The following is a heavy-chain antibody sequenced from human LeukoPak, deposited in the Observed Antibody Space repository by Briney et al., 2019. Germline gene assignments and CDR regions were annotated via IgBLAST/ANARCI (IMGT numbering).Heavy chain of an antibody. CDR3: ARLDDYGGKSY. J-gene: IGHJ4*02. Sequence: GGSLRLSRAASGFTFSSYAMSWVRQAPGKGLEWVANIKQDGSEKYYVDSVKGRFTISRDNAKNSLYLQMNSLRAEDTAVYYCARLDDYGGKSYWGQGTLVTVSS. CDR2: IKQDGSEK. V-gene: IGHV3-7*01. CDR1: GFTFSSYA. D-gene: IGHD4-23*01.